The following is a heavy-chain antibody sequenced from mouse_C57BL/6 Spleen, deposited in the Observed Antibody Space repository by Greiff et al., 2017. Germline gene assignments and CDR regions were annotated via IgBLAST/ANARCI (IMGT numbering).Heavy chain of an antibody. Sequence: EVKLVESGGGLVQPGGSMKLSCVASGFTFSNYSMNWIRQSPEKRLEWVAQFRLKSDNYTTHYEESVKGRFTISRDDSKSSVYLQMNILRAEYTEIYYCTDDGYYLLYAMDYWGQGTSVTVSS. CDR1: GFTFSNYS. J-gene: IGHJ4*01. CDR2: FRLKSDNYTT. D-gene: IGHD2-3*01. CDR3: TDDGYYLLYAMDY. V-gene: IGHV6-3*01.